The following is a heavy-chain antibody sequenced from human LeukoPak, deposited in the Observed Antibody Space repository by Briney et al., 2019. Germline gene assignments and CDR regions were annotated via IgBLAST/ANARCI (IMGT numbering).Heavy chain of an antibody. V-gene: IGHV3-23*01. CDR2: ISHSGGST. CDR1: GFTFSSYA. D-gene: IGHD4-23*01. J-gene: IGHJ4*02. Sequence: GGSLRLSCAASGFTFSSYAMSWVRQAPGKGLEWVSAISHSGGSTYYADSVKGRFTISRDNSKNTLSLQMNSLRAEDTAVYYCANSYGGNVSDYWGQGTLVTVSS. CDR3: ANSYGGNVSDY.